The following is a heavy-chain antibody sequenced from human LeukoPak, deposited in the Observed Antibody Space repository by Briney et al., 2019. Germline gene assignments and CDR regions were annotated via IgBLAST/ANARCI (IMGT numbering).Heavy chain of an antibody. CDR1: GFTFSSYS. CDR2: ISSSSSYI. J-gene: IGHJ4*02. Sequence: GGSLRLSCAASGFTFSSYSMNWVRQAPGKGLEWVSSISSSSSYIYYADSVKGRFTISRDNAKNSLYLQMNSLRAEDTAVHYCAREGGFSIAADFPDYWGQGTLVTVSS. V-gene: IGHV3-21*01. CDR3: AREGGFSIAADFPDY. D-gene: IGHD6-6*01.